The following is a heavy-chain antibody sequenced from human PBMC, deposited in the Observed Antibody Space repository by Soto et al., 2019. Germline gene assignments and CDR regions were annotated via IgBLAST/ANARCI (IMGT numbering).Heavy chain of an antibody. Sequence: GGSLRLSCAASGFTFSSYGMHWVRQAPGKGLEWVAVIPYDGSNKYYADSVKGRFTISRDNSKNTLYLQMYSLRAEDTAVYYCAKEPYSSGWYYFDYWGQGTLVTVSS. V-gene: IGHV3-30*18. CDR3: AKEPYSSGWYYFDY. D-gene: IGHD6-19*01. CDR2: IPYDGSNK. CDR1: GFTFSSYG. J-gene: IGHJ4*02.